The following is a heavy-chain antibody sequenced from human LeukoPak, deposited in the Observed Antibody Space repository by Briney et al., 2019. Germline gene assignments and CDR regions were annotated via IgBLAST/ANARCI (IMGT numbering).Heavy chain of an antibody. D-gene: IGHD6-13*01. V-gene: IGHV3-64D*06. J-gene: IGHJ4*02. CDR1: GFIFSPYA. CDR2: ISSEGKTT. Sequence: GGSLRLSCSASGFIFSPYAMHWVRQAPGKGLEYVSSISSEGKTTFYADSVKGRFTISRDNSKNTLYLQMSSLRPEDTAVYYCVKDRWVDHWGQGTLVTVSS. CDR3: VKDRWVDH.